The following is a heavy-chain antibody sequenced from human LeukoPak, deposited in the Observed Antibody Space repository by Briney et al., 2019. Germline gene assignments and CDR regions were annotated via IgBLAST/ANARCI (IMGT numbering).Heavy chain of an antibody. CDR3: ASDYDSSGYYFDY. Sequence: PGGSLRLSCAASGFTFSSYAMHWVRQAPGKGLEWVAVISYDGSNKYYADSVKGRFTISRDNSKNTLYLQMNSLRAEDTAVYYCASDYDSSGYYFDYWGQGTLVTVSS. J-gene: IGHJ4*02. D-gene: IGHD3-22*01. V-gene: IGHV3-30*04. CDR2: ISYDGSNK. CDR1: GFTFSSYA.